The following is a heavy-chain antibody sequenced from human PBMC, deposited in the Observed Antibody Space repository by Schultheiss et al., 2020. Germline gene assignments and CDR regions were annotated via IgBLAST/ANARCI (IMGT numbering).Heavy chain of an antibody. Sequence: GGSLRLSCAGSGFTFSNYAMYWVRQAPGKGLEWVSGITNSGGSTFYADSVRGRFTISRDDSKNTLYLEMSSLRADDMAVYYCAKGATVESRLDYWGQGTLGTVSS. J-gene: IGHJ4*02. CDR1: GFTFSNYA. D-gene: IGHD4-11*01. CDR2: ITNSGGST. V-gene: IGHV3-23*01. CDR3: AKGATVESRLDY.